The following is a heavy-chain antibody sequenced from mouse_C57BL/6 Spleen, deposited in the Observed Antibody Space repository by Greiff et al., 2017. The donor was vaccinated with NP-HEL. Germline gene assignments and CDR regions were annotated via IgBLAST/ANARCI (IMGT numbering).Heavy chain of an antibody. Sequence: VKLQESGAELVKPGASVKISCKASGYAFSSYWMNWVKQRPGKGLEWIGQIYPGDGDTNYNGKFKGKATLTADKSSSTAYMQLSSLTSEDSAVYFCARCDGYFLYYFDYWGQGTTLTVSS. D-gene: IGHD2-3*01. V-gene: IGHV1-80*01. CDR2: IYPGDGDT. CDR3: ARCDGYFLYYFDY. J-gene: IGHJ2*01. CDR1: GYAFSSYW.